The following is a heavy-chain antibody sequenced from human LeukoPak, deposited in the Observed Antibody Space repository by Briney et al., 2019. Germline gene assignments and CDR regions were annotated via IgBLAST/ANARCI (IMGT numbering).Heavy chain of an antibody. CDR1: GFTFSDYH. D-gene: IGHD3-22*01. CDR2: ISSSGSNI. J-gene: IGHJ5*02. V-gene: IGHV3-11*01. CDR3: ARDSSSGYYYWFDP. Sequence: GGSLRLSCAVSGFTFSDYHMSWIRQAPGKGLEWVSYISSSGSNIYYADSVKGRFTISRDNTKKSLYLQMKSLRADDTAVYYCARDSSSGYYYWFDPWGQGTLVTVSS.